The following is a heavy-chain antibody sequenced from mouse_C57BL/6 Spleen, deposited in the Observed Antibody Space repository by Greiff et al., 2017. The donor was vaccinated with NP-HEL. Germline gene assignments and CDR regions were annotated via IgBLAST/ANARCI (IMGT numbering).Heavy chain of an antibody. J-gene: IGHJ4*01. D-gene: IGHD1-1*01. V-gene: IGHV5-16*01. Sequence: EVMLVESEGGLVQPGSSMKLSCTASGFTFSDYYMAWVRQVPEKGLEWVANINYDGSSTYYLDSLKSRFIISRDNAKNILYLQMSSLKSEDTATYYCAREGAVVDYAMDYWGQGTSVTVSS. CDR2: INYDGSST. CDR3: AREGAVVDYAMDY. CDR1: GFTFSDYY.